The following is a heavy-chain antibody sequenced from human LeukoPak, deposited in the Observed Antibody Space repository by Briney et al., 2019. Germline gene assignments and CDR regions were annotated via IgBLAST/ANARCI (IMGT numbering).Heavy chain of an antibody. CDR3: ARVPEEQNYGGNGAEGFDP. D-gene: IGHD4-23*01. CDR1: GGSIISSYYY. CDR2: ISYSGSN. V-gene: IGHV4-39*01. Sequence: PSETLSLTCTVSGGSIISSYYYWGWIRQPPGKGLEWIGSISYSGSNYYNPSLKSRVTIPLDTSKNQFSLKLSSVTAADTAVYYCARVPEEQNYGGNGAEGFDPWGQGTLVTVSS. J-gene: IGHJ5*02.